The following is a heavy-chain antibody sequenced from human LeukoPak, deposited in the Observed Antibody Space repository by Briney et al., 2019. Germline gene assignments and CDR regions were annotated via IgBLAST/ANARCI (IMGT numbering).Heavy chain of an antibody. D-gene: IGHD1-14*01. CDR2: FYTSGST. Sequence: SETLSLTCTVSGYSISSGYYWGWIRQPAGKGLEWIGRFYTSGSTNYNPSLKSRVTISVDTSKNQFSLKLISVTAADTAVYYCARWTTYRFDPWGQGTLVTVSS. J-gene: IGHJ5*02. V-gene: IGHV4-61*02. CDR1: GYSISSGYY. CDR3: ARWTTYRFDP.